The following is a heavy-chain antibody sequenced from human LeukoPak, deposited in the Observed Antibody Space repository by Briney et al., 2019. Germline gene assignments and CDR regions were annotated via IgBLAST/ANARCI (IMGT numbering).Heavy chain of an antibody. CDR1: GYTFTSYG. Sequence: ASVKVSCKASGYTFTSYGISWVRQAPGQGLEWMGWISAYNGNTNYAQKLKGRVTMITDTYTSTAYMELKSLRSDDTAVYYCARRGYGDWGLLRFLHCYPRTGAFDIWGQGTMVTVSS. V-gene: IGHV1-18*01. CDR3: ARRGYGDWGLLRFLHCYPRTGAFDI. D-gene: IGHD3-10*01. CDR2: ISAYNGNT. J-gene: IGHJ3*02.